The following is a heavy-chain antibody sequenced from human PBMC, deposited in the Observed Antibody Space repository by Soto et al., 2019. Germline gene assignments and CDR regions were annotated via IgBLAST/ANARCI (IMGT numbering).Heavy chain of an antibody. CDR2: ISYDGSHK. CDR1: GFTFSSYG. Sequence: QVQLVESGGGVVQPGRSLRLSCAASGFTFSSYGMHWVRQAPGKGLEWVALISYDGSHKYYAVSEQGRFTISRDNSKNTLDLQMNSLRDEDTAVYYCAKDRSPYCSTASCYDASSSWGQGTLVTVSS. V-gene: IGHV3-30*18. CDR3: AKDRSPYCSTASCYDASSS. J-gene: IGHJ5*02. D-gene: IGHD2-2*01.